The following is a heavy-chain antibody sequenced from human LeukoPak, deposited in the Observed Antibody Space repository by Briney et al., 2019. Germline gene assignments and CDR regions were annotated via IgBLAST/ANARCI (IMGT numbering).Heavy chain of an antibody. CDR2: IYYSGST. V-gene: IGHV4-59*08. CDR3: ARQGYDISTGYSHFDY. D-gene: IGHD3-9*01. CDR1: GGSISSYY. J-gene: IGHJ4*02. Sequence: PSETLSLTCTVSGGSISSYYWSWIRQPPGKGLEWIGYIYYSGSTNYNPSLKSRVTISVDTSKNQFSLKLSSVTAADTAVYYCARQGYDISTGYSHFDYWGQGTLVTVSS.